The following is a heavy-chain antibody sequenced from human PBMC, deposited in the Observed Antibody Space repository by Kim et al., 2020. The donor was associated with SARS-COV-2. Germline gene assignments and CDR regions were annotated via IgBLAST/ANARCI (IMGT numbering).Heavy chain of an antibody. Sequence: GESLKISCQGSGYSFTSYWIGWVRQMPGKGLEWMGIIYPGDSDTRYSPSFQGQVTISADKSISTAYLQWSSLKASDTAMYYCARLYDSSGYYTYYYYYYGMDVWGQGTTVTVSS. D-gene: IGHD3-22*01. CDR1: GYSFTSYW. V-gene: IGHV5-51*01. CDR3: ARLYDSSGYYTYYYYYYGMDV. J-gene: IGHJ6*02. CDR2: IYPGDSDT.